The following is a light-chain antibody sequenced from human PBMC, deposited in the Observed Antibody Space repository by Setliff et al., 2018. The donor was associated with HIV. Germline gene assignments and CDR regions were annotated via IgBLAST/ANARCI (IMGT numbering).Light chain of an antibody. V-gene: IGLV2-14*03. CDR3: SSYTSSSTLI. J-gene: IGLJ1*01. CDR2: DVT. CDR1: SSDIGSYNY. Sequence: QSALAQPASVSGSPGQSITISCTGTSSDIGSYNYVSWYQQHAGKAPKLMIFDVTNRPSGVSNRFSGSKSGSTASLTISGLQTEDEADYYCSSYTSSSTLIFGTGTKVTVL.